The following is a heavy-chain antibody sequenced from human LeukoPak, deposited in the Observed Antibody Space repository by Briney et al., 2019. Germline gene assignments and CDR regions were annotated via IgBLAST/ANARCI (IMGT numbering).Heavy chain of an antibody. CDR2: INPNSGGT. J-gene: IGHJ6*02. D-gene: IGHD5-18*01. V-gene: IGHV1-2*02. CDR3: ARVMHWDKVMARGRGMDV. CDR1: GYTFTGYY. Sequence: GASVKVSCKASGYTFTGYYMHWVRQAPGQGLEWMGWINPNSGGTNYAQKFQGRVTMTRDTSISTAYMELRSLRSDDTAVYYCARVMHWDKVMARGRGMDVWGQGTTVTVSS.